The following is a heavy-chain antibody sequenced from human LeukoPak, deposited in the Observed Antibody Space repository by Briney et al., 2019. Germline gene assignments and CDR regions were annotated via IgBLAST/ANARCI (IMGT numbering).Heavy chain of an antibody. J-gene: IGHJ4*02. Sequence: GGSLRLSCAASGFTFSNYWMSWVRQAPGKGLEWVANIKQDGSEKYYVDSVKGRFTIPRDNAKNSLSLQMNSLRAEDTAVYYCARDLTTPIDFWGQGTLVTVSS. CDR1: GFTFSNYW. CDR2: IKQDGSEK. CDR3: ARDLTTPIDF. D-gene: IGHD4-11*01. V-gene: IGHV3-7*03.